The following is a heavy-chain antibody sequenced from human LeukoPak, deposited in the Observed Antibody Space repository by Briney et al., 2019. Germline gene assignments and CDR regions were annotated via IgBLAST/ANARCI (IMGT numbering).Heavy chain of an antibody. CDR3: ARDGRYSGGWQY. CDR2: ISYDGSNK. J-gene: IGHJ4*02. Sequence: GGSLRLSCAASGFTFSSYAMHWVRQAPGKGLEWVAVISYDGSNKYYADSVKGRFTISRDNSKNTLYLQMNSLRAEDTAVYYCARDGRYSGGWQYWGQGTLVTVSS. D-gene: IGHD6-19*01. V-gene: IGHV3-30-3*01. CDR1: GFTFSSYA.